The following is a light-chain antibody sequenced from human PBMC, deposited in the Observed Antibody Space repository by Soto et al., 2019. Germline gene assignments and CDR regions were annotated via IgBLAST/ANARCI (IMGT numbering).Light chain of an antibody. CDR1: QSVSSN. V-gene: IGKV3-15*01. Sequence: EIVMTQSPATLSVSPGERATLSCRASQSVSSNLAWYQQKPGPAPRLLIYGASTRATGIPARFTGSGSGTEFSLPISSLQSEDFAVYYCQQHNNWPPWTCGQGNKVEIK. J-gene: IGKJ1*01. CDR2: GAS. CDR3: QQHNNWPPWT.